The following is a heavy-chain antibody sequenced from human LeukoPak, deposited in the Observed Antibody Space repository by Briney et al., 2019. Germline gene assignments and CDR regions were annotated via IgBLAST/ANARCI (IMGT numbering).Heavy chain of an antibody. CDR2: INHSGST. J-gene: IGHJ5*02. CDR1: GGSFSGYY. V-gene: IGHV4-34*01. D-gene: IGHD6-13*01. CDR3: ARGPYSNNWYPLGGS. Sequence: SETLSLTCAVYGGSFSGYYWSWIRQPPGKGLEWIGEINHSGSTNYNPSLKSRVTISVDTSKNQFSLKLSSVTAADTAVYYCARGPYSNNWYPLGGSWGQGTLVTVSS.